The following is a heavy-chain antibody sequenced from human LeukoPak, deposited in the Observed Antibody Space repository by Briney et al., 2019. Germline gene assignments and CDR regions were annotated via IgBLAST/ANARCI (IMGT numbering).Heavy chain of an antibody. J-gene: IGHJ4*02. Sequence: GGSLRLSCAASGFTFSNYAMSWVRQAPGKGLEWVSRIRGSGDDTHYADSVRGRFTISRDNSKNTLYLQMNILRAEDTAVYFCAKGGAYCSGGSCSNFDYWGQGTLVTVSS. V-gene: IGHV3-23*01. D-gene: IGHD2-15*01. CDR1: GFTFSNYA. CDR2: IRGSGDDT. CDR3: AKGGAYCSGGSCSNFDY.